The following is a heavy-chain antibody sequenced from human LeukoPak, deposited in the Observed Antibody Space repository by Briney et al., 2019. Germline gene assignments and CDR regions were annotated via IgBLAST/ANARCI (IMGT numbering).Heavy chain of an antibody. D-gene: IGHD2-15*01. Sequence: ASVKVSCKASGYTFTSYAMHWVRQAPGQRLEWMGWINAGNGNTKYSQKFQGRVTITRDTSASTAYMELSSLRSEDTAVYYCARDWVPRSSVVAATGYWGQGTPVTVSS. CDR3: ARDWVPRSSVVAATGY. V-gene: IGHV1-3*01. CDR2: INAGNGNT. CDR1: GYTFTSYA. J-gene: IGHJ4*02.